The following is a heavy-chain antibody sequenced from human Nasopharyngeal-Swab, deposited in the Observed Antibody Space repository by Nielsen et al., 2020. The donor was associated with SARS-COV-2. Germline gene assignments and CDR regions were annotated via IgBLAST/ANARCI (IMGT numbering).Heavy chain of an antibody. J-gene: IGHJ4*02. CDR3: ARNLASRSSSWCFDY. CDR2: IKQDGSEK. CDR1: GFTFGTYW. V-gene: IGHV3-7*01. Sequence: GGSLRLSCAASGFTFGTYWMTWARQAPGKGLEWVANIKQDGSEKYYVDSVKGRFTISRDNAKNSLYLQMNSLRAEDTAVYYCARNLASRSSSWCFDYWGQGTLVTVSS. D-gene: IGHD6-13*01.